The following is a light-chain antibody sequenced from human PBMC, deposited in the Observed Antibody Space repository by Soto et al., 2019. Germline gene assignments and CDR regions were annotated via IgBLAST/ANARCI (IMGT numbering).Light chain of an antibody. CDR1: SSNIGSNY. CDR3: AAWDDSLSGPS. CDR2: RNN. V-gene: IGLV1-47*01. J-gene: IGLJ2*01. Sequence: QSVLTQPPSASGTPGQRVTISCSGSSSNIGSNYVYWYQQLPGTAPKLLIYRNNQRPSGVPDRFSGSKSGTSASLAISGLRSEDEADYYCAAWDDSLSGPSLGGGTQLTV.